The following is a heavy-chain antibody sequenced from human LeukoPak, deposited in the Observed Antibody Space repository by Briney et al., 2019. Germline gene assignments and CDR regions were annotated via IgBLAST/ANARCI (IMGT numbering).Heavy chain of an antibody. Sequence: ASVKVSCKASGYTFTSYTLNWVRQAPGQGLEWMGWINTNAGNPTYAQGFTGRFVFSLDTSLSTAYLQISSLKTEDTAVYFCARGNRAVGVDSWGQGTLVTVSS. CDR2: INTNAGNP. D-gene: IGHD6-19*01. CDR3: ARGNRAVGVDS. V-gene: IGHV7-4-1*02. CDR1: GYTFTSYT. J-gene: IGHJ4*02.